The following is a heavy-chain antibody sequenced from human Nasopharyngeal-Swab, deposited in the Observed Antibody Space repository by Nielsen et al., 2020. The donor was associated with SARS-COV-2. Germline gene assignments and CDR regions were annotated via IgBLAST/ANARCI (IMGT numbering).Heavy chain of an antibody. D-gene: IGHD6-19*01. CDR2: ISSSSSYI. CDR3: ARILYSSGWAPIDAFDI. J-gene: IGHJ3*02. Sequence: GESLKISCAASGFTFSNYSMNWVRQAPGKGLEWVSSISSSSSYIYYADSVKGRFTISRDNAKNSLYLQMNSLRAEDTAVYYCARILYSSGWAPIDAFDIWGQGTMVTVSS. V-gene: IGHV3-21*01. CDR1: GFTFSNYS.